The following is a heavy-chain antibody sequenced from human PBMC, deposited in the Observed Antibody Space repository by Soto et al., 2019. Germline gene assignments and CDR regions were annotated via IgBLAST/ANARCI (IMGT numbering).Heavy chain of an antibody. D-gene: IGHD6-6*01. V-gene: IGHV4-4*02. CDR3: ARVATKSSKTPGNFDF. CDR2: VYHSGST. J-gene: IGHJ4*02. CDR1: SGSIRSSNW. Sequence: WETLSLTCAVSSGSIRSSNWWSWVRQPPGKGLEWIGEVYHSGSTNLKPSLESRVTMSVDHSRNQFSLRLTSVTAADTAVYYCARVATKSSKTPGNFDFWGEGTLITVSS.